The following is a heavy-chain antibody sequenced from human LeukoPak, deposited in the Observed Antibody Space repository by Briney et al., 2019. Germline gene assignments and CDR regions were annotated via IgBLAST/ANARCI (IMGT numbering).Heavy chain of an antibody. J-gene: IGHJ6*03. D-gene: IGHD5-12*01. CDR1: GGSISSSSYY. Sequence: SETLSLTCTVSGGSISSSSYYWGWIRQPPGKGLEWIGSIYHSGSTYYNPSLKSRVTISVDTSKNQFSLKLSSVTAADTAVYYCATIVATLYYMDVWGKGTTVTVSS. V-gene: IGHV4-39*07. CDR3: ATIVATLYYMDV. CDR2: IYHSGST.